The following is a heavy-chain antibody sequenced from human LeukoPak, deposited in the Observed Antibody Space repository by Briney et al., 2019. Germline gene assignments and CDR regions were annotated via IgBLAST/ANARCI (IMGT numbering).Heavy chain of an antibody. Sequence: SETLSLTCTVSGVSVSGQYWTWTRQSPGKGLEWIGNILNDGSTNYNPSLKSRVTISVDSSNNQFSLKLSSVTPADTAVYFCARGGHWFDPWDQGTLVTVSS. CDR2: ILNDGST. CDR1: GVSVSGQY. J-gene: IGHJ5*02. V-gene: IGHV4-59*02. CDR3: ARGGHWFDP.